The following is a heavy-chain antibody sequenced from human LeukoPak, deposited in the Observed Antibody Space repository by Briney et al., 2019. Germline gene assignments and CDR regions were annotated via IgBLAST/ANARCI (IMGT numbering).Heavy chain of an antibody. J-gene: IGHJ3*02. Sequence: ASVKVSCKASGYTFTSYGISWVRQAPGQGLEWMGWISAYNGNTNYAQKLQGRVTMTTDTSTSTAYMELRSLRSDDTAVYYCAAVPNANAWYWDDAFDIWGQGTMVTVSS. CDR1: GYTFTSYG. CDR2: ISAYNGNT. CDR3: AAVPNANAWYWDDAFDI. D-gene: IGHD2-8*02. V-gene: IGHV1-18*01.